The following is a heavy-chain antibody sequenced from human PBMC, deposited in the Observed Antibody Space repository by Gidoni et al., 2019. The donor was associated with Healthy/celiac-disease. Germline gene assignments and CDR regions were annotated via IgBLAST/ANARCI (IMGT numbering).Heavy chain of an antibody. V-gene: IGHV4-4*02. CDR2: IYHSGST. CDR3: ERGPGSSWALDY. J-gene: IGHJ4*02. CDR1: GGSISSRNW. Sequence: QVQLQESGPGLVKPSGTLSLTCAVSGGSISSRNWWRWVRQPPRKGLEWIGEIYHSGSTNYNPSLKRRVTITVDKSKNQFSLKLSSVTAADTAVYYCERGPGSSWALDYWGQGTLVTVSS. D-gene: IGHD6-13*01.